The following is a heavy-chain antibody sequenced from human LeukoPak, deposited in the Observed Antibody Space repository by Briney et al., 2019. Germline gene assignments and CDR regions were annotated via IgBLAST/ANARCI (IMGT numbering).Heavy chain of an antibody. D-gene: IGHD3-10*01. CDR2: INSDGSST. CDR3: ARGEERGSGTVHFDY. Sequence: GGSLRLSCAASGFTFSSYWMHWVRQAPGKGLVWVSRINSDGSSTSYADSVKGRFTISRDNAKNTLYLQMNSLRAEDTAVYYCARGEERGSGTVHFDYWGQGTLVTVSS. J-gene: IGHJ4*02. V-gene: IGHV3-74*01. CDR1: GFTFSSYW.